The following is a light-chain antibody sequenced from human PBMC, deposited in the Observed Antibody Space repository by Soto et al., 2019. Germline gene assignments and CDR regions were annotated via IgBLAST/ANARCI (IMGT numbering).Light chain of an antibody. J-gene: IGLJ3*02. CDR2: GLT. V-gene: IGLV2-14*01. Sequence: QSALTQPASVSGSPGQSITISCTGTSSDIGAYNYVSWYQQHPGKAPKLLIYGLTNRPSGVSNRFSGSKSGNTASLTISGLQAEDDADYYCSSCTTSLTLVFGGGTKLTVL. CDR3: SSCTTSLTLV. CDR1: SSDIGAYNY.